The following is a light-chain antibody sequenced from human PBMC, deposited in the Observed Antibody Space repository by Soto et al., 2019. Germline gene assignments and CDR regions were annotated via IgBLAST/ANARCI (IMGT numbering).Light chain of an antibody. CDR1: QSIRSN. Sequence: EIVMTESPDTLSLSPGEGDTLPCRVSQSIRSNLAWYQQRPGQAPRLLMYGASTRADGIPARFTGSGSGTEFTLTISSLQSEDFAVYYCQQYHIWPPWTSGQGTKVDIK. V-gene: IGKV3-15*01. CDR2: GAS. J-gene: IGKJ1*01. CDR3: QQYHIWPPWT.